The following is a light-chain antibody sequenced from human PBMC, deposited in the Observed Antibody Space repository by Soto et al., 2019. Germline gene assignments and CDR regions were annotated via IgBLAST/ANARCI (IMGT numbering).Light chain of an antibody. CDR3: SSYTSSSTPVV. V-gene: IGLV2-14*03. J-gene: IGLJ2*01. Sequence: QSVLTQPASVSGSPGQSFTISCTGTSSDVGGYNYVSWYQQHPGKAPKLMIDDVSNRPSGVSNRFSGSKSGNTASLTISGLQAEDEADYYCSSYTSSSTPVVFGGGTKLTVL. CDR2: DVS. CDR1: SSDVGGYNY.